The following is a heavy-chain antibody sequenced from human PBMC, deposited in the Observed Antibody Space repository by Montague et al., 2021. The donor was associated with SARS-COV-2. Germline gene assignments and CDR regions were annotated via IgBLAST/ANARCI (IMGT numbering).Heavy chain of an antibody. Sequence: SETLSLTCSVSGDSFSSYYWSWIRQPPGRGLEWIGHVYYTGSTKYNPSLKSRVSIAVDTSRRQLSLNLKSVTAADTAVYYCARAQTTRFIANCVNYFEYWGQGALVTVSS. J-gene: IGHJ4*02. CDR1: GDSFSSYY. V-gene: IGHV4-59*01. CDR2: VYYTGST. D-gene: IGHD1-1*01. CDR3: ARAQTTRFIANCVNYFEY.